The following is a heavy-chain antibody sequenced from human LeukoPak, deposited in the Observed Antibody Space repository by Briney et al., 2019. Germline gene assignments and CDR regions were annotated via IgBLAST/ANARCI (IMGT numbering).Heavy chain of an antibody. CDR2: IIPIFGTA. CDR3: ARAPSLVVTASPWLGWFDP. V-gene: IGHV1-69*13. Sequence: ASVKVSCKASGYTFTGYYMHWVRQAPGQGLEWMGGIIPIFGTAKYAQKFQGRVTITADELTRTAYMELSSLRSEDTAVYYCARAPSLVVTASPWLGWFDPWGQGTLVTVPS. D-gene: IGHD2-21*02. CDR1: GYTFTGYY. J-gene: IGHJ5*02.